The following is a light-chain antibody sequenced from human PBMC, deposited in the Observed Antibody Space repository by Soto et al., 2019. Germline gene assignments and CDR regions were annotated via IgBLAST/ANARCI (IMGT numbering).Light chain of an antibody. CDR3: QQLNSYPH. V-gene: IGKV1-9*01. J-gene: IGKJ5*01. CDR2: AAS. CDR1: QGISSY. Sequence: IQLTQSPSSLSASVGDRVTITCRASQGISSYLAWYQQKPGKAPKLLIYAASTLQSGVPSRFSGSGSGTDFTLTISSLQPEDFVTYYCQQLNSYPHFGQGTRLEIK.